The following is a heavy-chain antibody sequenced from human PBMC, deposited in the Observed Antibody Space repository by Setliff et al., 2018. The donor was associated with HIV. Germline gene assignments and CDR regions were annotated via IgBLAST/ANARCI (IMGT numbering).Heavy chain of an antibody. D-gene: IGHD6-19*01. CDR3: AREATPRHSSGWVYFDY. CDR2: ITGSGDTI. Sequence: GVSLRLSCAASGFTFSNYEMSWVRQAPGKGPEWVSYITGSGDTIYYADSVKGRFTMSRDNAKDSVYLQMNTLRVEDTAVYYCAREATPRHSSGWVYFDYWGQGMMVTVS. J-gene: IGHJ4*02. CDR1: GFTFSNYE. V-gene: IGHV3-48*03.